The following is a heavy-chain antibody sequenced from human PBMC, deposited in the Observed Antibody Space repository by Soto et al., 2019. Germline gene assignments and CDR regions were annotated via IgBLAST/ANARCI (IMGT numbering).Heavy chain of an antibody. J-gene: IGHJ4*02. CDR1: GFTVSNYG. CDR2: LSGSSSTI. V-gene: IGHV3-48*02. Sequence: GGSLRLSCAASGFTVSNYGMNWARQSPGKGLEWVSYLSGSSSTIFYADYVNGRFTISKDNARNSLSLQMNSLRDEDTAVYYCASAPIRIRPLDYWGRGTLVTVSS. CDR3: ASAPIRIRPLDY.